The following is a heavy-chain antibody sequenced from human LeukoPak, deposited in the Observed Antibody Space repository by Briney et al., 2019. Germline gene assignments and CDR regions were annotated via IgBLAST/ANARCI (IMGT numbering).Heavy chain of an antibody. CDR3: AAELKVGDIYFDP. D-gene: IGHD3-3*01. CDR1: GHTFTSYG. J-gene: IGHJ5*02. V-gene: IGHV1-18*01. Sequence: GASVKVSCKASGHTFTSYGINWVRQAPGQGLEWMGWISVADGNTNYAQNFQGRVTLTRDMSTSTAYMEVNSLTSEDTATYYCAAELKVGDIYFDPWGQGTLVTVSS. CDR2: ISVADGNT.